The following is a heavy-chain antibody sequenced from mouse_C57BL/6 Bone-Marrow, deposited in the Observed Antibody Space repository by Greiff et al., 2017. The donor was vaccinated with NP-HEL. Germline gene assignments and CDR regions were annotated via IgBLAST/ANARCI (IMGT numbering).Heavy chain of an antibody. J-gene: IGHJ4*01. CDR2: INPNNGGT. CDR3: AREGVYYGYDVYYYAMDY. Sequence: EVQLQQSGPELVKPGASVKMSCKASGYTFTDYNMHWVKQSHGKSLEWIGYINPNNGGTSYNQKFKGKATLTVNKSSSTAYMELRSLTSEDSAVYYCAREGVYYGYDVYYYAMDYWGQGTSVTVSS. D-gene: IGHD2-2*01. CDR1: GYTFTDYN. V-gene: IGHV1-22*01.